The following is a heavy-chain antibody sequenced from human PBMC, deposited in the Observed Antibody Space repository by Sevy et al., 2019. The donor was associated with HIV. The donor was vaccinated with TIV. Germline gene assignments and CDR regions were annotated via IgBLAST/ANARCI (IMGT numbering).Heavy chain of an antibody. CDR3: ARSKAAVPGTFYFDY. D-gene: IGHD6-19*01. Sequence: ASVKVSCTTSGYTFTSYIITWVRQAPGQGLEWMAWISANSGNTDYVQKLQGRVTLTTDTSTSTAYVELRSLTSDDTAVYYCARSKAAVPGTFYFDYWGQGTLVTVSS. J-gene: IGHJ4*02. CDR1: GYTFTSYI. CDR2: ISANSGNT. V-gene: IGHV1-18*01.